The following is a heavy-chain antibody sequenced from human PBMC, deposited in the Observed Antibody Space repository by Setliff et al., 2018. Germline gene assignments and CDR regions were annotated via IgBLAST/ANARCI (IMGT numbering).Heavy chain of an antibody. J-gene: IGHJ4*02. CDR3: ARDQALDTMIVVVISTGFDY. CDR1: GYTFTSYG. Sequence: GASVKVSCKASGYTFTSYGFSWVRQAPGQGLEWMGWSSAYNCNTNYAQKLQGRVTITRDTSAITAYMELSSMRAEDTAVYYCARDQALDTMIVVVISTGFDYWGQGTLVTVSS. D-gene: IGHD3-22*01. V-gene: IGHV1-18*01. CDR2: SSAYNCNT.